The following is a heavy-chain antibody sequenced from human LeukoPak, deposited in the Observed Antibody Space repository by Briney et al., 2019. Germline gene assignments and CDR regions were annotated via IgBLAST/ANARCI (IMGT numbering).Heavy chain of an antibody. J-gene: IGHJ4*02. D-gene: IGHD6-13*01. Sequence: PGGSLRVSCAASGFTFSSYAMSWVRQAPGKGLEWVSAISGSGGSTYYADSVKGRFTISRDNSKNTLYLQMNSLRAEDTAVYYCAKTGTPWYYFDYWGQGTLVTVSS. CDR1: GFTFSSYA. CDR2: ISGSGGST. V-gene: IGHV3-23*01. CDR3: AKTGTPWYYFDY.